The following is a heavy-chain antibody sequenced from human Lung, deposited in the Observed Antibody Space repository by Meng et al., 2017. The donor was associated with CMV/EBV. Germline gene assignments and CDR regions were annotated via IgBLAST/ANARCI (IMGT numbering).Heavy chain of an antibody. CDR2: IIPIFATT. CDR1: GGSFRSYA. D-gene: IGHD3/OR15-3a*01. V-gene: IGHV1-69*05. CDR3: ALRGLAQGYWYGLDV. Sequence: SVTVSXKASGGSFRSYAFSWVRQAPGQGLEWMGGIIPIFATTNFAQKFQGKVTITTDEYTRKVYMELRSLRSEDTAVYYCALRGLAQGYWYGLDVWAQGTXVTVYS. J-gene: IGHJ6*02.